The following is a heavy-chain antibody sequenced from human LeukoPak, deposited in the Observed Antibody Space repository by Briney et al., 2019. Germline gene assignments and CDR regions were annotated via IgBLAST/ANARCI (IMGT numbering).Heavy chain of an antibody. CDR2: INSDGSST. CDR1: GFTFGSYW. D-gene: IGHD3-10*01. V-gene: IGHV3-74*01. Sequence: GGSLRLSCAASGFTFGSYWMHWVRQAPGKGLVWVSRINSDGSSTSYADSVKGRFTISRDNAKNTLYLQMNSLRAEDTAVYYCARESEWFGETTDYWGQGTLVTVSS. CDR3: ARESEWFGETTDY. J-gene: IGHJ4*02.